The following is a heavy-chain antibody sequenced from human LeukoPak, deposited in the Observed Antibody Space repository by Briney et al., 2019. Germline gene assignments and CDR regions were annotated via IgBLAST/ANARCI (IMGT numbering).Heavy chain of an antibody. D-gene: IGHD3-22*01. CDR1: GFTFSSYS. Sequence: PGGSLRLSCAASGFTFSSYSMNWVRQAPGKGLEWVSSISSSSSYIYYADSVKGRFTISRDNAKNSLYLQMNSLRAEDTAVYYCASMISSGSYYFDYWGQGTLVTVSS. V-gene: IGHV3-21*01. CDR3: ASMISSGSYYFDY. J-gene: IGHJ4*02. CDR2: ISSSSSYI.